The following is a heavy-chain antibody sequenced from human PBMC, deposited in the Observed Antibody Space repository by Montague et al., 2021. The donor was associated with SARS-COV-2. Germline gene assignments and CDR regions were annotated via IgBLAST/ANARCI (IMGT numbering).Heavy chain of an antibody. D-gene: IGHD2-8*02. CDR2: IHYDGSST. Sequence: FLRLSCAASGFPLSSYWMYWVRQAPGKGLVWISRIHYDGSSTNYADSVKGRFTISRDTAKNTLYLQMNSLRAEDTAVYYCARAYYTGLYPFDYWGQGTLVTVSS. V-gene: IGHV3-74*01. CDR3: ARAYYTGLYPFDY. J-gene: IGHJ4*02. CDR1: GFPLSSYW.